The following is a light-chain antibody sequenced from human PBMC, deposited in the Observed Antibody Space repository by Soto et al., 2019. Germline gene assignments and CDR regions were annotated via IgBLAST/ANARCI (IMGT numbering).Light chain of an antibody. Sequence: EIVLTQSPCTLSLSPGERATISCRASQSVSSSYLAWYQQKPGQAPRLLIYGASSRAAGIPDRFSGSRSGTEFTLTINSLQSEDFAVYYCQRYNNWPLTFGGGTKVDIK. CDR3: QRYNNWPLT. CDR2: GAS. CDR1: QSVSSSY. J-gene: IGKJ4*01. V-gene: IGKV3-20*01.